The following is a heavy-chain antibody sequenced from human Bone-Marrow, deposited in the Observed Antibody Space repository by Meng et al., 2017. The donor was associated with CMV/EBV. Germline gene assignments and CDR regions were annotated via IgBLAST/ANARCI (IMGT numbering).Heavy chain of an antibody. V-gene: IGHV1-18*01. J-gene: IGHJ4*02. Sequence: ASVKVSCKASGDSFTSYGISWVRQAPGQGLEWMGWISVYNGNTNYAQKLQGRVNMTTDTSTTTAYMELRSLTSDDTAIYYCARDLAGGNTADYWDQGTLVTVSS. CDR1: GDSFTSYG. D-gene: IGHD4-23*01. CDR3: ARDLAGGNTADY. CDR2: ISVYNGNT.